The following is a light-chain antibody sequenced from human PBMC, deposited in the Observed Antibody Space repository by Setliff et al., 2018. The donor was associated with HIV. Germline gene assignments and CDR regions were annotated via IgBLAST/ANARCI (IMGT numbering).Light chain of an antibody. Sequence: LTQPPSVSGVPGRRVTISCIGSSSNIGAGYGVHWYQQLPGAAPKLLIYDNTNRPSGVPARFSGSRSGTSASLAITGLQAEDEGDYYCQSHDSSLASYVFGKGTKVTVL. V-gene: IGLV1-40*01. CDR3: QSHDSSLASYV. J-gene: IGLJ1*01. CDR2: DNT. CDR1: SSNIGAGYG.